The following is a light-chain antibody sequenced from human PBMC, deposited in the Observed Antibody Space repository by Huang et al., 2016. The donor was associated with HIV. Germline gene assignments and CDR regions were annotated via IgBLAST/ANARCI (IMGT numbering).Light chain of an antibody. Sequence: DIQMTQSPPSLSASVGDRVTFTCRANQTISKSLNWYQQTPGRAPKLLIYTASTLESGVPSRCSGSASGARFTLNITNLQPEDFASYYCQQSFSVPRTFG. CDR2: TAS. CDR1: QTISKS. CDR3: QQSFSVPRT. J-gene: IGKJ1*01. V-gene: IGKV1-39*01.